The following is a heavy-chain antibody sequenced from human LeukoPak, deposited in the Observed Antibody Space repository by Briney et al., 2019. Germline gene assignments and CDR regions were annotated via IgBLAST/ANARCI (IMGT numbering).Heavy chain of an antibody. Sequence: PGGSLRLSCAASGFTFSSYWMHWVRQAPGKGLVWVSRINSDVSSTSYADSVKGRFTISRDNAKNTLYLQMNSLRAEDTAVYYCAREGFYDFWSGYYGYYFDYWGQGTLVTVSS. V-gene: IGHV3-74*01. CDR3: AREGFYDFWSGYYGYYFDY. J-gene: IGHJ4*02. D-gene: IGHD3-3*01. CDR2: INSDVSST. CDR1: GFTFSSYW.